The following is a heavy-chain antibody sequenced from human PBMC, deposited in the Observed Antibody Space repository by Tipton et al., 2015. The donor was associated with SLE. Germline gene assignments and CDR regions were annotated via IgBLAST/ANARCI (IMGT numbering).Heavy chain of an antibody. CDR3: ARSGSYPYYYYYMDV. CDR1: DGSIRSTNYY. J-gene: IGHJ6*03. CDR2: IFYTGST. D-gene: IGHD1-26*01. Sequence: TLSLTCTVSDGSIRSTNYYWGWIRQPPGKGLEWIGSIFYTGSTYYNPSLKSRVSFSIDTSKHQFSLKLSSVTAADTAVYYCARSGSYPYYYYYMDVWGKGTTVTVSS. V-gene: IGHV4-39*07.